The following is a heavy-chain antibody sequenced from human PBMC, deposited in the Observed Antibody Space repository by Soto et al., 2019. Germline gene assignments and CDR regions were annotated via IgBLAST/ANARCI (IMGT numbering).Heavy chain of an antibody. CDR3: ARSRGGYFDY. D-gene: IGHD3-10*01. V-gene: IGHV4-59*01. CDR2: IYYSGST. Sequence: QVQLQESGPGLVKPSETLSLTCTVSGGSISSYYWSWIRQPPGKGLEWIGYIYYSGSTNYNPSLKRRVTISVDTSKNQFSLKVSSVTAADTAVYYCARSRGGYFDYWGQGTLVTVSS. J-gene: IGHJ4*02. CDR1: GGSISSYY.